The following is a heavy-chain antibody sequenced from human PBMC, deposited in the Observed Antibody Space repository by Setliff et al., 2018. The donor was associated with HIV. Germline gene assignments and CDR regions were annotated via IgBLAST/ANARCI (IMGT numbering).Heavy chain of an antibody. CDR2: TRSVSDGGRT. Sequence: GGSLRLSCVASAASGFTCSDAWMSWVRQAPGKGLEWVGRTRSVSDGGRTDYAAPVKGRFTISRDDSKNMLYLQMNSLKIEDTAVYFCAKGSIWGQGTQVTVSS. J-gene: IGHJ4*02. D-gene: IGHD3-10*01. CDR3: AKGSI. CDR1: GFTCSDAW. V-gene: IGHV3-15*01.